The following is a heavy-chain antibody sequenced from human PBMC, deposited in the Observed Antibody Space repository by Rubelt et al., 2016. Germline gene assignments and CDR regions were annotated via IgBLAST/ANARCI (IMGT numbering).Heavy chain of an antibody. D-gene: IGHD3-10*01. J-gene: IGHJ3*02. V-gene: IGHV4-31*02. CDR2: IYYSGTT. CDR3: ARGYGSGSPDAFDI. Sequence: GWIRQPPGKGLEWIGYIYYSGTTYYNPSLKSRVTISIDTSKNQFSLKLSSVTAADTAVYYCARGYGSGSPDAFDIWGQGTMVSVSS.